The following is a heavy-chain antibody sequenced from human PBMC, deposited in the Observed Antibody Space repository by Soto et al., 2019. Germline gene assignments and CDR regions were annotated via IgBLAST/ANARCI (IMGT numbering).Heavy chain of an antibody. D-gene: IGHD1-26*01. CDR2: ITGSGGST. CDR1: GFPFSAFA. Sequence: GGSLRLSCAASGFPFSAFAMNWVRKAPGKGLEWVSAITGSGGSTYYVDSVKGRFTISRDNSKNTLHLQMNSLRAEDSAVYYCAKLSGYDYYYYIDVWGKGTTVTVSS. CDR3: AKLSGYDYYYYIDV. J-gene: IGHJ6*03. V-gene: IGHV3-23*01.